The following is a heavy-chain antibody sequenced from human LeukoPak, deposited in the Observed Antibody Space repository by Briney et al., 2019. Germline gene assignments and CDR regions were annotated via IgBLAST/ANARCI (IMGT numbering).Heavy chain of an antibody. CDR1: GYTFTSYG. V-gene: IGHV1-18*04. J-gene: IGHJ4*02. D-gene: IGHD3-10*01. CDR2: ISAYNGNT. Sequence: ASVKVSCKASGYTFTSYGTSWVRQAPGHGLEWMGWISAYNGNTNYAKKLQGRVTMTTDTSTSTAYMKLRSLRSDETAVYYCARDRSYCGSGSLGGQGTLVTVSS. CDR3: ARDRSYCGSGSL.